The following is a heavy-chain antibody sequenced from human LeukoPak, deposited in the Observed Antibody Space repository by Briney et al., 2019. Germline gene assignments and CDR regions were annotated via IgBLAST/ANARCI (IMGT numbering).Heavy chain of an antibody. CDR2: IHPSGML. CDR3: SRGLDSRKLGY. J-gene: IGHJ4*02. D-gene: IGHD3-22*01. Sequence: PSETLSLTCTVSGASFNSDDQYWNWIRQSPGKGLEWIGSIHPSGMLYNNPSLESRVIMSRDTSKNQFSLNLNSVTAADTAVYFCSRGLDSRKLGYWGQGILATVSS. V-gene: IGHV4-31*03. CDR1: GASFNSDDQY.